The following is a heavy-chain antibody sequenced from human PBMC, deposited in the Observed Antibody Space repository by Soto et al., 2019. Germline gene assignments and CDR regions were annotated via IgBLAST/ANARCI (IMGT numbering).Heavy chain of an antibody. Sequence: PSLSCAESAVTYSSSGMPWVRQAPGKGLEWVAVIWYDGGNKYYAVSVKGRFTISRDNSKNTLYLQMNSLRAEDTAVYYCARPLIAAAEPYNCFDPWGQGTLVTGSS. J-gene: IGHJ5*02. V-gene: IGHV3-33*01. CDR2: IWYDGGNK. CDR1: AVTYSSSG. D-gene: IGHD6-13*01. CDR3: ARPLIAAAEPYNCFDP.